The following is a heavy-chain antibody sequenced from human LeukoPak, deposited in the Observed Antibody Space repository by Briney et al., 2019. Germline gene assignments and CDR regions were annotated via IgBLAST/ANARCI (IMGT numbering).Heavy chain of an antibody. CDR2: IYYSGST. J-gene: IGHJ4*02. Sequence: SETLSLTCTVSGGSISSSSYYWGWIRQPPGKGLEWIGSIYYSGSTYYNPSLKSRVTISVDTSKNQFSLKLSSVTAADTAVYYCARIGELDDYGLEYYFDYWGQGTLVTASS. D-gene: IGHD4-17*01. CDR1: GGSISSSSYY. V-gene: IGHV4-39*07. CDR3: ARIGELDDYGLEYYFDY.